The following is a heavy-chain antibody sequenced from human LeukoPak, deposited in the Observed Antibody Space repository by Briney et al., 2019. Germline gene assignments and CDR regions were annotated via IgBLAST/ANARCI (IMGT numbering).Heavy chain of an antibody. CDR1: GGSIDSTNW. CDR2: IHHDGRI. CDR3: ARHFWSASRIPVGP. J-gene: IGHJ5*02. V-gene: IGHV4/OR15-8*01. D-gene: IGHD3-3*02. Sequence: PSETLSLTCDVSGGSIDSTNWWNWVRQPPGKGLEWIGEIHHDGRINYNPSLKSRVTISVDTSKNQFSLKLSSVTAADTAVYYCARHFWSASRIPVGPWGQGTLVTVSS.